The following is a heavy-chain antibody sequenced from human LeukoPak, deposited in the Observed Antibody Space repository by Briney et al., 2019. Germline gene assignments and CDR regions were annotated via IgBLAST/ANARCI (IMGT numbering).Heavy chain of an antibody. D-gene: IGHD3-3*01. Sequence: GGPLRPSCAASGFTFSSYGMHWVRQAPGKGLEWVAVISYDGSNKYYADSVKGRFTISRDNSKNTLYLQMNSLRAEDTAVYYCAREYYDSYYYYGMDVWGQGTTVTVSS. V-gene: IGHV3-30*03. CDR1: GFTFSSYG. CDR2: ISYDGSNK. CDR3: AREYYDSYYYYGMDV. J-gene: IGHJ6*02.